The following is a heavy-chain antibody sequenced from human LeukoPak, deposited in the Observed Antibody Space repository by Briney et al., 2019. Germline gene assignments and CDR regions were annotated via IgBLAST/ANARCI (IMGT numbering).Heavy chain of an antibody. CDR3: ARENGVYGMDV. D-gene: IGHD3-3*01. V-gene: IGHV1-46*01. J-gene: IGHJ6*04. CDR2: INPGGGST. CDR1: GYTFTSYY. Sequence: ASVKVSCKASGYTFTSYYMHWVRQAPGQGLEWMGIINPGGGSTSYAQKFQGRVTMTRDTSTSTVYMELSSLRSEDTAVYYCARENGVYGMDVWGKGTTVTVSS.